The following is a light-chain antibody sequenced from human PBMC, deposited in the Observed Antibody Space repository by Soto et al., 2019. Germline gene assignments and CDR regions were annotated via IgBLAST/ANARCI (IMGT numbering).Light chain of an antibody. V-gene: IGKV3-20*01. CDR3: QQYDTSLYT. CDR2: AAA. J-gene: IGKJ2*01. CDR1: QSVSSTY. Sequence: EIVLTQSPGTLSLSPGERATLSCRASQSVSSTYLAWYQQKPGQPPRLLIYAAASRATGIPDRFSGTGSGPYFTLTISRLEPEDFAVYYCQQYDTSLYTFGPGTKLEIK.